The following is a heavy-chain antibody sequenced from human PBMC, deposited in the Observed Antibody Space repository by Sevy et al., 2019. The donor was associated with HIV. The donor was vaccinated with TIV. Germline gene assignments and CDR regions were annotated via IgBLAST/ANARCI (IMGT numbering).Heavy chain of an antibody. V-gene: IGHV1-69*13. CDR2: IIPMFDTA. CDR1: GGTFDTYT. CDR3: ARDRDFTFGGGDAFDI. Sequence: SVKVSCKASGGTFDTYTISWLRQAPGQGLEWMGGIIPMFDTANYAQMFQGRVTITADDSTNTAYMDLSSLRSEDSAVYYCARDRDFTFGGGDAFDIWGQGTMVTVSS. J-gene: IGHJ3*02. D-gene: IGHD3-16*01.